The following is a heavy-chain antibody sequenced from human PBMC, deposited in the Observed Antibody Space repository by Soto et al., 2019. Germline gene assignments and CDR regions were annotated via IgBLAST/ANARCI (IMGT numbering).Heavy chain of an antibody. CDR3: ARDYYGARSQYYYYGMEV. CDR2: IYHSGGA. CDR1: GDSITSGGYY. Sequence: SETLSLTCTVSGDSITSGGYYWSWLRQPPGKGLEWIGYIYHSGGASYNPSLRGRAVISIDTSKNQFSLRLNAVTAADTATYYCARDYYGARSQYYYYGMEVWGQGTTVTVYS. V-gene: IGHV4-31*03. J-gene: IGHJ6*02. D-gene: IGHD2-21*01.